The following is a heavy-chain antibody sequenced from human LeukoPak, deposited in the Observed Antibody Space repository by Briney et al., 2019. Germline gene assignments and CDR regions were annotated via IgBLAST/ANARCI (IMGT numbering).Heavy chain of an antibody. CDR3: ARFSGTGYYYYGMDV. CDR2: MKPNSGNT. D-gene: IGHD1-14*01. V-gene: IGHV1-8*01. Sequence: ASVKVSCKASGYTFTSYDINWVRQATGQGLEWMGWMKPNSGNTGYAQKFQGRVTMTRNTSISTAYMELSSLRSEDTAVYYCARFSGTGYYYYGMDVWGQGTTVTVSS. J-gene: IGHJ6*02. CDR1: GYTFTSYD.